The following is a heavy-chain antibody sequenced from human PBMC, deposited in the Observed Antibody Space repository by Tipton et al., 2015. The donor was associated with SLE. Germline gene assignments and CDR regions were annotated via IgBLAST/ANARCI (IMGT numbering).Heavy chain of an antibody. Sequence: LRLSCTVSGGSISSHYWSWIRQPAGKGLEWIGRIYTSGSTNYNPPLKSRVTISVDTSKNQFSLKLSSVTAADTAVYYCARGSKGIAARGPWYFDLWGRGTLVTVSS. V-gene: IGHV4-4*07. CDR1: GGSISSHY. D-gene: IGHD6-13*01. CDR2: IYTSGST. J-gene: IGHJ2*01. CDR3: ARGSKGIAARGPWYFDL.